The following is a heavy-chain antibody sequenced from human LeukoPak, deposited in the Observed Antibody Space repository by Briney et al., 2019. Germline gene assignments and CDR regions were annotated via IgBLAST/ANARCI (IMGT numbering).Heavy chain of an antibody. CDR2: VSPPGGGT. CDR3: AKDRDYDSSGLLDSPFDY. Sequence: GGSLRLSCVASGFSFSYHGMNWVRLAPGKGLEWVSGVSPPGGGTYYADSVKGRFTISRDNSKNTLYLQMNSLRAEDTAVYYCAKDRDYDSSGLLDSPFDYWGQGTLVTVSS. D-gene: IGHD3-22*01. J-gene: IGHJ4*02. V-gene: IGHV3-23*01. CDR1: GFSFSYHG.